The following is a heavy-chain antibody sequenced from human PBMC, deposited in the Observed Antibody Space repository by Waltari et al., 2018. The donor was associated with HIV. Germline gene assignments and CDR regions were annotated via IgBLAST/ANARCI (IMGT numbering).Heavy chain of an antibody. CDR3: AREDYSGYVGHAFDI. D-gene: IGHD5-12*01. Sequence: QLVESGGGLVKPGGSLRLSCGASGFTFGVSSYTMNWVRQAPGKGLEWVASISRSSSFIYTAESVKGRFTISRDNVKKSVDLQMNSLRPEDTAVYYCAREDYSGYVGHAFDIWGQGTMVTVSS. CDR2: ISRSSSFI. CDR1: GFTFGVSSYT. J-gene: IGHJ3*02. V-gene: IGHV3-21*02.